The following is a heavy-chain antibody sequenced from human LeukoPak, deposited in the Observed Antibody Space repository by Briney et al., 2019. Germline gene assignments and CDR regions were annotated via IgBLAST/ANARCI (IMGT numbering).Heavy chain of an antibody. J-gene: IGHJ6*04. CDR1: GFTFSSYG. CDR3: AELGITMIGGV. Sequence: GGSLRLSCAASGFTFSSYGMSWVRQAPGKGLEWVSTISGSGDSTYYADSVKGRFTISRDNAKNSLYLQINSLRAEDTAVYYCAELGITMIGGVWGKGTTVTISS. D-gene: IGHD3-10*02. CDR2: ISGSGDST. V-gene: IGHV3-23*01.